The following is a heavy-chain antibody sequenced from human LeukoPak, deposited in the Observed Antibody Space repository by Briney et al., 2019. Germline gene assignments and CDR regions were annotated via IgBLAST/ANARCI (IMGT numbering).Heavy chain of an antibody. CDR3: ARDFSGASYYYYYGMDD. CDR1: GGTFSSYA. CDR2: INPNSGGT. D-gene: IGHD1-26*01. V-gene: IGHV1-2*02. Sequence: ASVKVSCKASGGTFSSYAISWVRQAPGQGLEWMGWINPNSGGTNYAQKFQGRVTMTRDTSISTAYMELSRLRSDDTAVYYCARDFSGASYYYYYGMDDWGQGTTVTVSS. J-gene: IGHJ6*02.